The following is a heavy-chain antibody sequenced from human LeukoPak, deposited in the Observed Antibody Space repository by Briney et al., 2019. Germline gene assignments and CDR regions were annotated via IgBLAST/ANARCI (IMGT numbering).Heavy chain of an antibody. CDR3: ARLVYDSRGYYFDY. CDR2: IYYSGST. Sequence: SETLSLTCTVSGGSISSYYWSWIRQPPGKGLEWIGYIYYSGSTNYNPSLKSRVTISVDTSKNQFSLKLSSVTAADTAVYHCARLVYDSRGYYFDYWGQGTLVTVSS. CDR1: GGSISSYY. V-gene: IGHV4-59*08. J-gene: IGHJ4*02. D-gene: IGHD3-22*01.